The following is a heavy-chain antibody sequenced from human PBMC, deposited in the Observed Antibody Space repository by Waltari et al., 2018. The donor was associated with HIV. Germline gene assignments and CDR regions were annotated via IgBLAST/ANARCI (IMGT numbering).Heavy chain of an antibody. V-gene: IGHV3-15*01. CDR2: NKNETHGLTT. J-gene: IGHJ4*02. CDR3: STMGGFPSFDY. D-gene: IGHD3-16*01. Sequence: EVQLVESGGGLVKPGGSLTLSCAASGFTFNIAWMSWVRQAPGKGLEGVGRNKNETHGLTTDVAAPVKDRFTISRDDSKNTVSLQMNSLKAEDTAVYFCSTMGGFPSFDYWGQGTLVTVSS. CDR1: GFTFNIAW.